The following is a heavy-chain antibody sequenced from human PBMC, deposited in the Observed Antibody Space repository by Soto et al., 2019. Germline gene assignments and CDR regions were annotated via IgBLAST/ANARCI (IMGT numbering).Heavy chain of an antibody. V-gene: IGHV1-2*02. Sequence: QVQLVQSGAEVKKPGASVMVSCKASGYTFTDYYIHWVRQAPGQGLEWMGGSNPNSGGTNYAQKFQGRIAMTRDMSITTDYMELSGLTSDDTAIYSCARVNTRSWFLLVFDYWGQGTLVTVSS. J-gene: IGHJ4*02. CDR3: ARVNTRSWFLLVFDY. CDR1: GYTFTDYY. CDR2: SNPNSGGT. D-gene: IGHD6-13*01.